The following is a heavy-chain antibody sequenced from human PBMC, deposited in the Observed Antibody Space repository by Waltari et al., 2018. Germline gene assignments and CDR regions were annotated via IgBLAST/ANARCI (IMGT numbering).Heavy chain of an antibody. V-gene: IGHV3-23*01. CDR1: GFTLTPYA. Sequence: EGQLLESGGGLVQPGGSLSLTCAASGFTLTPYAMGWVRQPPGKGLGCVSGIVGGGDSTYYADSVKGRFTISRDSSKNTLYLQMNSLRAEDTAVYYCTKGWGDYWGQGTLVTVSS. CDR2: IVGGGDST. J-gene: IGHJ4*02. CDR3: TKGWGDY. D-gene: IGHD7-27*01.